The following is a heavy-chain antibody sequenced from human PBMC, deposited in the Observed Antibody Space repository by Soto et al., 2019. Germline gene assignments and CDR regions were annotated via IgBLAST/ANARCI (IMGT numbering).Heavy chain of an antibody. Sequence: EASVKVSCKASGGTFSSYAISWVRQAPGQGLEWMGGIIPISGTANYAQKFQGRVTITADESTSTAYMELSSLRSEDTAVYYCARVGYDFWSGYYFEYYYYGMDVWGQGTTVTVS. CDR2: IIPISGTA. CDR3: ARVGYDFWSGYYFEYYYYGMDV. D-gene: IGHD3-3*01. J-gene: IGHJ6*02. V-gene: IGHV1-69*13. CDR1: GGTFSSYA.